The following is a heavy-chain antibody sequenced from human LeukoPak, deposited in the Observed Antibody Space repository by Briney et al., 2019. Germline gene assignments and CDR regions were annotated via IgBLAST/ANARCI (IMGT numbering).Heavy chain of an antibody. CDR2: TYYRSKWYN. J-gene: IGHJ4*02. V-gene: IGHV6-1*01. CDR1: GDSVSSNNAI. CDR3: VRGGAIRVTGMTPFDY. D-gene: IGHD1-20*01. Sequence: KPSQTLSLTCAISGDSVSSNNAIWNWIRQSPSRGLEWLVRTYYRSKWYNDYAISVKSRITINPDTSKNQFSLQLNSATPEDTATYYCVRGGAIRVTGMTPFDYWGQGTLVTVSS.